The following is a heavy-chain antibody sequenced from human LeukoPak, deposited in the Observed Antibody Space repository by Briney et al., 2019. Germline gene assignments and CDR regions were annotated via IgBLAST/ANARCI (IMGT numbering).Heavy chain of an antibody. Sequence: PGGSLRLSCAASGFTFSDYAMHWVRQAPGKGLELVALISSDGSYKFYADSMKGRFTISRDNSKNTLYLQMNSLRAEDTAVYYCAKAAVGATVLNYLDYWGQGTLVPVSS. CDR3: AKAAVGATVLNYLDY. D-gene: IGHD1-26*01. J-gene: IGHJ4*02. CDR1: GFTFSDYA. CDR2: ISSDGSYK. V-gene: IGHV3-30*18.